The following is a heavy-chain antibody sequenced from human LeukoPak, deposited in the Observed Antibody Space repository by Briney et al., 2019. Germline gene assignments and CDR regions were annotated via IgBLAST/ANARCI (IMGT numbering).Heavy chain of an antibody. CDR3: ARIVVVAATSYFDY. J-gene: IGHJ4*02. D-gene: IGHD2-15*01. CDR1: GGSISSYY. Sequence: SETLSPTCTVSGGSISSYYWSWIRQPAGKGLEWIGRIYTSGSTNYNPSLKGRVTMSVDTSKNQFSLKLSSVTAADTAVYYCARIVVVAATSYFDYWGQGTLVTVSS. V-gene: IGHV4-4*07. CDR2: IYTSGST.